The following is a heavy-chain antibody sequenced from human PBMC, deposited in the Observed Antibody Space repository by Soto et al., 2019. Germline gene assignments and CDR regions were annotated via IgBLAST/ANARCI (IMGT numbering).Heavy chain of an antibody. Sequence: GESLKISCAASGFTFSSYGMHWVRQAPGKGLEWVAVISYDGSNKYYADSAKGRFTISRDNSKNTLYLQMNSLRAEDTAVYYCAKITVQLWFDYWGQGTLVTVSS. CDR1: GFTFSSYG. V-gene: IGHV3-30*18. J-gene: IGHJ4*02. D-gene: IGHD5-18*01. CDR2: ISYDGSNK. CDR3: AKITVQLWFDY.